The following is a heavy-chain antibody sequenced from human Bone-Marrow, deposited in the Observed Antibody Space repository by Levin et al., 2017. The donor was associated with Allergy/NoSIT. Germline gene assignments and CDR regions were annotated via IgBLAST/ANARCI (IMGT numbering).Heavy chain of an antibody. CDR2: ISISGKTK. D-gene: IGHD3-22*01. J-gene: IGHJ3*02. V-gene: IGHV3-48*03. CDR1: GFTFSTYD. Sequence: GGSLRLSCAASGFTFSTYDMIWVRQAPGKGLEWISYISISGKTKFYTDSVKGRFTISRDNAENSLYLQMSSLRVEDTAVYYCARALPDSSRYYDRHTFDIWGQGTTVTVSS. CDR3: ARALPDSSRYYDRHTFDI.